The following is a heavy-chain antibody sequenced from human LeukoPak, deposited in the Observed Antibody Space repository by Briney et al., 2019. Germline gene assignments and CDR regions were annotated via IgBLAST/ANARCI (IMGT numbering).Heavy chain of an antibody. V-gene: IGHV4-59*01. D-gene: IGHD2-2*01. J-gene: IGHJ6*02. CDR1: GGSISSYY. Sequence: SETLSLTCTVSGGSISSYYWSWIRQPPGKGLEWIGYIYYSGSTNYNPSLKSRVTISVDTSKNQFSLKLSSVTAADTAVYYCARVPKYQLPPYYYYGMDVWGQGTTVTVSS. CDR3: ARVPKYQLPPYYYYGMDV. CDR2: IYYSGST.